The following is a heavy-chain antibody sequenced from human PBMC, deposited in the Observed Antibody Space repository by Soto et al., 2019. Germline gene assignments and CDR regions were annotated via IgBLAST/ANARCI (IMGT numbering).Heavy chain of an antibody. CDR3: ARDRIIGTSYSDY. CDR1: SGSINSFY. D-gene: IGHD1-7*01. Sequence: QVQLQESGPGLVKTSETLSLNCTVSSGSINSFYWSWIRQPAGKGLEWIGRIHSSGTTNYNPSLKSRVTMSVDTSKNQFSLKLTSVTAADTAAYYCARDRIIGTSYSDYWGQGILVTVSS. CDR2: IHSSGTT. V-gene: IGHV4-4*07. J-gene: IGHJ4*02.